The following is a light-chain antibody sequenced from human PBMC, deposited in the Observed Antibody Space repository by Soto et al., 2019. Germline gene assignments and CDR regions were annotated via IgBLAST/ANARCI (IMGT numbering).Light chain of an antibody. Sequence: QPVLTQPPSVSGTPGQRVTISCSGSSSNIGSNIVNWYQQFPGTAPRLLIYNINQRPSGVPDRFSGSKSSTSASLAISGLQSEDEADYYCTAWDDSLNGPVFGTGTKLTVL. V-gene: IGLV1-44*01. CDR3: TAWDDSLNGPV. J-gene: IGLJ1*01. CDR2: NIN. CDR1: SSNIGSNI.